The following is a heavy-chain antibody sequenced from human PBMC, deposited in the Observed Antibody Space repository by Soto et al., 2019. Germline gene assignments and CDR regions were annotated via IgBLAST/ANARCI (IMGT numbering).Heavy chain of an antibody. V-gene: IGHV3-9*01. CDR2: INWNSRSI. D-gene: IGHD3-9*01. CDR3: AKDMTDILTQNLDY. Sequence: EVQLVESGGGLVQPGRSLRLSCAASGFTFDDYAMHWVRQAPGEGLEWVAGINWNSRSIGYADSVKGRFTISRDNAKNSLYLQMNSLGAEDTAFYYCAKDMTDILTQNLDYGGQGTLVTVAS. J-gene: IGHJ4*02. CDR1: GFTFDDYA.